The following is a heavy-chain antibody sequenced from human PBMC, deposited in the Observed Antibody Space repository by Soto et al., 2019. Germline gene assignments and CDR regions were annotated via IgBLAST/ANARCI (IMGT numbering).Heavy chain of an antibody. CDR3: ARAMASDYYYGMDV. V-gene: IGHV1-69*01. Sequence: QVQLVQSGAEVKKPGSSVKVSCKASGGTFSSYAISWVRQAPGQGLEWMGVIIPIFGTANYAQKFQGRVTITADESTSTAYMELSSLRSEDTAVYYCARAMASDYYYGMDVWGQGTTVTVSS. CDR2: IIPIFGTA. J-gene: IGHJ6*02. CDR1: GGTFSSYA.